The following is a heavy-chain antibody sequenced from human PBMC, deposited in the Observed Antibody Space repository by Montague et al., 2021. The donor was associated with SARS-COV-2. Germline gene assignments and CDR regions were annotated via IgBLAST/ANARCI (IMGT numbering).Heavy chain of an antibody. Sequence: SLRLSCAPSGFTFDNLALSWVRQAPGKGLEWVSTIGDVHQTLYADSVKGRFTISRDNSKNKLFLQMDRLRAEDTATYFCAKDLFRFNGIFDPFDLWGHGTVVTVS. D-gene: IGHD3-3*01. J-gene: IGHJ3*01. V-gene: IGHV3-23*01. CDR1: GFTFDNLA. CDR3: AKDLFRFNGIFDPFDL. CDR2: IGDVHQT.